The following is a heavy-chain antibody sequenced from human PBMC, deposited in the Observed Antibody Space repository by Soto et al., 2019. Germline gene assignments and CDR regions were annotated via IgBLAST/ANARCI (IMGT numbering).Heavy chain of an antibody. Sequence: ASVKVSCTASGYRFTNNDVSWVRQATGQGLEWMGWMNPGSGDTGYAQKFQGRVTMTRDISIATAYMELSSLRSDDTAIYYCARMETFGSLNWFDTWGQGPLVTVAS. CDR2: MNPGSGDT. V-gene: IGHV1-8*01. J-gene: IGHJ5*02. CDR1: GYRFTNND. CDR3: ARMETFGSLNWFDT. D-gene: IGHD3-16*01.